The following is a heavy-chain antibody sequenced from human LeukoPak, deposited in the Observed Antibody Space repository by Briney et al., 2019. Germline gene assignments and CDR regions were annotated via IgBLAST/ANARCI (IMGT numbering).Heavy chain of an antibody. Sequence: ASVKVSCKASGYTFTTFTIHWVRQAPGQAPEWVGWVHTGNGDTKYSQAFQGRVTTARDTPATTAYMELSSLRSEDTAVYYCARDAAGLLDYWGQGTLVTVSS. D-gene: IGHD6-25*01. CDR2: VHTGNGDT. CDR3: ARDAAGLLDY. J-gene: IGHJ4*02. CDR1: GYTFTTFT. V-gene: IGHV1-3*04.